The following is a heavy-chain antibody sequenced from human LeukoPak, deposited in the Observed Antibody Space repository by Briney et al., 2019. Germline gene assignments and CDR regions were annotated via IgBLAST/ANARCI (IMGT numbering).Heavy chain of an antibody. CDR1: RFTFSRYS. V-gene: IGHV3-21*01. CDR3: ARGTYYDFPNCFDP. Sequence: GGSLRLSXAASRFTFSRYSMNWVRQAPGKGLEWVAFISSSSSHIYYADSVKGRFTISRDNARNSLYLQMNSLRAEDAAVYYCARGTYYDFPNCFDPWGQGTLVTVSS. J-gene: IGHJ5*02. CDR2: ISSSSSHI. D-gene: IGHD3-3*01.